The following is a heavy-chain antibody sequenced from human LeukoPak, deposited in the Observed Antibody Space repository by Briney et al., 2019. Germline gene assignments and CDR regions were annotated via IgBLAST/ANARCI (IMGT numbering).Heavy chain of an antibody. CDR3: ARMDHHGGRDNWFDP. J-gene: IGHJ5*02. CDR2: IIPIFGTA. D-gene: IGHD2-15*01. CDR1: GGTFSSYA. V-gene: IGHV1-69*06. Sequence: ASVKVSCKASGGTFSSYAISWVRQAPGQGLEWMGGIIPIFGTANYAQKFQGRVTITADKSTSTAYMELSSLRSEDTAVYYCARMDHHGGRDNWFDPWGQGTLVTVSS.